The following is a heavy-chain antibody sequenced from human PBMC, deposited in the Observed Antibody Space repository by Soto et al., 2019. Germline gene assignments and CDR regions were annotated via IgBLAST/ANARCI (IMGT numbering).Heavy chain of an antibody. J-gene: IGHJ6*03. D-gene: IGHD2-2*01. CDR3: ARGGYCTTITCYANCFYMDV. CDR2: VSGSGGGK. Sequence: EVQLLESGGGLEQAGGSLRVSCAASGFTFKSYAMTWVRQAPGKGLEWVSSVSGSGGGKYYADSVKGRFTISRDNPKKTVYMQMQSLRADDPAVYYCARGGYCTTITCYANCFYMDVWGKGTSVTVSS. CDR1: GFTFKSYA. V-gene: IGHV3-23*01.